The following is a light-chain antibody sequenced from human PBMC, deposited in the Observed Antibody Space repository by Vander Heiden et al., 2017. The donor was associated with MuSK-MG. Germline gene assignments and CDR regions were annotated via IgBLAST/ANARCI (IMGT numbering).Light chain of an antibody. J-gene: IGKJ1*01. CDR2: GAS. Sequence: EIAMTQSLATLSVSPGERATLSCRASQSVSSDLAWYQQKPGQAPRLLIHGASTRATGIPARFSGSGSGTEFTLTISSLQSEDFAVYFCQQYSDWPRTFGQGTKVEIK. V-gene: IGKV3-15*01. CDR1: QSVSSD. CDR3: QQYSDWPRT.